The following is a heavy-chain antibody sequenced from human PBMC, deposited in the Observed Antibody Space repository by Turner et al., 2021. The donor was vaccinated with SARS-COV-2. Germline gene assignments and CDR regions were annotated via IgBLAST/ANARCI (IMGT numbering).Heavy chain of an antibody. Sequence: QVQLVESGGGVVQPGRSLRLSCAASGFNFSSYAMHWVRQAPGKGLEWVAVISYDGSNKYYADSVKGRFTISRDNSKNTLYLQMNSLRAEDTAVYYCARDSPYCTNGVCYTSYYGMDVWGQGTTVTVSS. CDR1: GFNFSSYA. V-gene: IGHV3-30*04. D-gene: IGHD2-8*01. CDR2: ISYDGSNK. CDR3: ARDSPYCTNGVCYTSYYGMDV. J-gene: IGHJ6*02.